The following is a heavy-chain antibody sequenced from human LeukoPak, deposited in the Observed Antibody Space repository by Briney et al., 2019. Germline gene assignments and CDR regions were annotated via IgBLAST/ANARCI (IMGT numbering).Heavy chain of an antibody. CDR1: GYTFTGYY. V-gene: IGHV1-2*02. CDR3: ARDPLARPLVGYYMDV. CDR2: INPNSGGT. Sequence: ASVKVSCKASGYTFTGYYMHWVRQAPGQGLEWIGWINPNSGGTNYAQKFQGRVTMTRDTSISTAYMELSRLRSDDTAVYYCARDPLARPLVGYYMDVWGKGTTVTVS. D-gene: IGHD6-6*01. J-gene: IGHJ6*03.